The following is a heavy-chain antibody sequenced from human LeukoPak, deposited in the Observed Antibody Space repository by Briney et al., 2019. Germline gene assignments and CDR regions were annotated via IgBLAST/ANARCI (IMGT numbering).Heavy chain of an antibody. V-gene: IGHV1-46*01. CDR3: ARGLSSSGSYYYFDY. J-gene: IGHJ4*02. D-gene: IGHD1-26*01. CDR1: GYTFTSYY. Sequence: ALVKVSCKASGYTFTSYYMHWVRQAPGQGLEWMGIINPSGGSTSYAQKFQGRVTMTRDTSTSTVYMELSSLRSDDTAVYYCARGLSSSGSYYYFDYWGQGTLVTVSS. CDR2: INPSGGST.